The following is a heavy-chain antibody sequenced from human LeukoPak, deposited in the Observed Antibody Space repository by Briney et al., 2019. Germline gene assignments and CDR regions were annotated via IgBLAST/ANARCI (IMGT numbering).Heavy chain of an antibody. V-gene: IGHV3-7*01. CDR2: IKQDGSEK. J-gene: IGHJ6*02. Sequence: PGGSLRLSCAASGFTFSSYWMSWVRQAPGKGLEWVANIKQDGSEKYYVDSVKGRFTISRDNAKNSLYLQMNSLRAEDTAVYYCARATGYSSGWIFPLKYYYYGMDVWGQGTTVTVSS. CDR3: ARATGYSSGWIFPLKYYYYGMDV. CDR1: GFTFSSYW. D-gene: IGHD6-19*01.